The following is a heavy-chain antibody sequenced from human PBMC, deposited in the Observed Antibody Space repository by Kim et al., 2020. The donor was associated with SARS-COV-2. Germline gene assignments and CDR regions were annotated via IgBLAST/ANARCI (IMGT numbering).Heavy chain of an antibody. V-gene: IGHV4-30-2*05. D-gene: IGHD3-22*01. J-gene: IGHJ4*02. CDR3: ARGHHYYDSSTQYFDY. Sequence: SLKSRVTISVDTSKNQFSLKLSSVTAADTAVYYCARGHHYYDSSTQYFDYWGQGTLVTVSS.